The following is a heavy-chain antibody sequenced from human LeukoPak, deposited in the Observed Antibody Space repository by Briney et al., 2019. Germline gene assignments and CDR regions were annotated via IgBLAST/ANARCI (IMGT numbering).Heavy chain of an antibody. CDR2: ISGSGGST. D-gene: IGHD3-3*01. V-gene: IGHV3-23*01. J-gene: IGHJ4*02. CDR3: AKPSRGSITIFGVVIDY. CDR1: GFTFSSYA. Sequence: GGSLRLSCAASGFTFSSYAMSWVRQAPGKGLEWVSAISGSGGSTYYADSVKGRFTISRDNSKNSLYLQMNSLRAEDTAVYYCAKPSRGSITIFGVVIDYWGQGTLVTVSS.